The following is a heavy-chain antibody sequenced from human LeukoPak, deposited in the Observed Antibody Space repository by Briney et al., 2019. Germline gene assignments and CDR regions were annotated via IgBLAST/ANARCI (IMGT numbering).Heavy chain of an antibody. J-gene: IGHJ5*02. V-gene: IGHV1-8*01. CDR1: GYTCTSYD. CDR2: MNPNSGNT. D-gene: IGHD6-13*01. CDR3: ARVGSSWSELNWFDP. Sequence: ASVKVSCKASGYTCTSYDINWVRQATGQGLEWMGWMNPNSGNTGYAQKFQGRVTMTRKTSISTAYMELSSLRSEDTAVYYCARVGSSWSELNWFDPWGQGTLVTVSS.